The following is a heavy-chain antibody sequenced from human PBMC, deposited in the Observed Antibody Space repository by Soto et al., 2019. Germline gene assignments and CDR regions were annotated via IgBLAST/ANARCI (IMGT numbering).Heavy chain of an antibody. V-gene: IGHV3-7*01. D-gene: IGHD4-4*01. Sequence: VGSLILSCAASGFTFGSYWMSWVRQAPGKGLEWVANIKQDGSEKYYVDSVKGRFTISRDNAKNSLYLQMNSLRAEDTAVYYCARDYSLIDYWGQGTLVTVSS. CDR1: GFTFGSYW. CDR3: ARDYSLIDY. CDR2: IKQDGSEK. J-gene: IGHJ4*02.